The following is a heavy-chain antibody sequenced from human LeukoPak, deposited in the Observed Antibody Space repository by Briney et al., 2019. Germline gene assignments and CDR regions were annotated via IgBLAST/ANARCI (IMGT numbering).Heavy chain of an antibody. V-gene: IGHV4-30-4*01. CDR3: AXXXXXGXXXXXXY. CDR2: IYYSGST. Sequence: PSQTLSLSCTVSGGSISSGDHYWTWIRQPPGKGPEWIGYIYYSGSTYYNPSLKSRITISVDTSKNQFSLKMTSVTAADTAIYYCAXXXXXGXXXXXXYWGQGTLVTVSS. J-gene: IGHJ4*02. CDR1: GGSISSGDHY.